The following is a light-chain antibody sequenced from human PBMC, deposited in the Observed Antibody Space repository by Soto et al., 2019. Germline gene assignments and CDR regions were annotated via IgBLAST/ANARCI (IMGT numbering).Light chain of an antibody. CDR3: AVWDDSLDGAV. V-gene: IGLV1-44*01. J-gene: IGLJ7*01. Sequence: QSVLTQPPSASGTPGQRITISCSGSSSNIGSNPVNWYQQFPGMAPKLVIYGSNQRPSGVPDRFSGSKSGTSASLAIIGLQSGDEADYFCAVWDDSLDGAVFGGGTQLTVL. CDR2: GSN. CDR1: SSNIGSNP.